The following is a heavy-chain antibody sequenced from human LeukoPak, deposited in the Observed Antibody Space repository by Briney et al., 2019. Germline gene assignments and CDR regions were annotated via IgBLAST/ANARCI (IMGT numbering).Heavy chain of an antibody. V-gene: IGHV4-34*01. Sequence: SETLSLTCAVYGGSFSGYYWSWIRQPPGKGLEWIGEINHSGSTNYNPPLKSRDTISVDTSKNQCSLKLSSVAAADTAVYYCARGRSGDSWGQGTLVTVSS. CDR2: INHSGST. J-gene: IGHJ4*02. D-gene: IGHD3-3*01. CDR1: GGSFSGYY. CDR3: ARGRSGDS.